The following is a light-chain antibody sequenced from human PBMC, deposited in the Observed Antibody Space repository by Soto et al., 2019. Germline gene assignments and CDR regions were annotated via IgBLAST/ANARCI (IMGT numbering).Light chain of an antibody. CDR3: QHLNTYPLT. Sequence: DIQLTQSPSFLSASVGDRVTITCRASQGISSFLAWYQQKPGKAPNLLISGASTFRTGVPSRFSGSGSGTEFTLTISSLQPEDFATYYCQHLNTYPLTFGGGTKVEI. CDR2: GAS. V-gene: IGKV1-9*01. CDR1: QGISSF. J-gene: IGKJ4*01.